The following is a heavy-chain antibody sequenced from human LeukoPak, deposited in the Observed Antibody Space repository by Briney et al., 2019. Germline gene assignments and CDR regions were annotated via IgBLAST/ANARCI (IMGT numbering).Heavy chain of an antibody. Sequence: GSLRLSCVASGITFSNYAVSWVRQAPEKGLDWVSVISGSAHKIRYADSVKGRFTISRDNSENIVYLQMNNLRVEDTAVYYCAGRPTGYSSGYIHWGQGTLVAVSS. CDR1: GITFSNYA. V-gene: IGHV3-23*01. D-gene: IGHD5-18*01. J-gene: IGHJ4*02. CDR2: ISGSAHKI. CDR3: AGRPTGYSSGYIH.